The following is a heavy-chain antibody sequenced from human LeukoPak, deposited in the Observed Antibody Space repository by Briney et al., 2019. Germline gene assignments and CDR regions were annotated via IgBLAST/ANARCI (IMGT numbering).Heavy chain of an antibody. CDR3: ARNRNRFLEWLLPSDY. J-gene: IGHJ4*02. Sequence: PGGSLRLSCAASGFTFSSYEMNWVRQAPGKGLEWVSYISSSGSTIYYADSVKGRFTISRDNAKNSLYLQMNSLRAEDTAVYYCARNRNRFLEWLLPSDYWGQGTLVTVSS. V-gene: IGHV3-48*03. CDR2: ISSSGSTI. D-gene: IGHD3-3*01. CDR1: GFTFSSYE.